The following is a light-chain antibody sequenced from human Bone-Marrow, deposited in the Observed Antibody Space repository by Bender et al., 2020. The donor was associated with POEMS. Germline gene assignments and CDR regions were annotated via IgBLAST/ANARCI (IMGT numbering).Light chain of an antibody. CDR1: NIGSKS. CDR3: FSYVGGKTFG. V-gene: IGLV3-21*02. J-gene: IGLJ2*01. Sequence: SYVLTHPPSVSVAPGQTAMITCWGDNIGSKSVHWHQQRPGQAPVLVVYDNSDRPSGISERFSGSNSGNTASLTISDLQPEDEAVYYCFSYVGGKTFGFGGGTKLTVL. CDR2: DNS.